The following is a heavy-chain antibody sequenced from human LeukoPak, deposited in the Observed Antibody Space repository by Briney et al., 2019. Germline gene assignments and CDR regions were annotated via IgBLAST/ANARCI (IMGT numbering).Heavy chain of an antibody. CDR3: AREPPGAFDM. D-gene: IGHD3-10*01. CDR2: INPHSGVT. J-gene: IGHJ3*02. CDR1: GYTFTSYH. Sequence: ASVKVSCKASGYTFTSYHINWVRQAPGQGLEWMGWINPHSGVTNYAQNFQGRVTMTRDTSISSAYMELTRLRSDDTAVYYCAREPPGAFDMWGQGTMVTVSS. V-gene: IGHV1-2*02.